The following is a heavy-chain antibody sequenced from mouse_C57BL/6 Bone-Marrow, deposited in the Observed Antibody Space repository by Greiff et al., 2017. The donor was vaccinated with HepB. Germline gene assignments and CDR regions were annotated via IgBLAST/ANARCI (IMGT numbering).Heavy chain of an antibody. CDR3: ARDPPYEWYYAMDY. Sequence: EVNVVESGGGLVKPGGSLKLSCAASGFTFSSYAMSWVRQTPEKRLEWVATISDGGSYTYYPDNVKGRFTISRDNAKNNLYLQMSHLKSEDTAMYYCARDPPYEWYYAMDYWAQGTSVTVSS. CDR2: ISDGGSYT. D-gene: IGHD2-3*01. CDR1: GFTFSSYA. J-gene: IGHJ4*01. V-gene: IGHV5-4*01.